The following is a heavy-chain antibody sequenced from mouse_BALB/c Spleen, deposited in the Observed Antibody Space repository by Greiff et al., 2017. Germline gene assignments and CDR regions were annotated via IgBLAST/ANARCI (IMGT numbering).Heavy chain of an antibody. CDR3: ARQGYDYDGAFAY. Sequence: EVQLQESGGGLVKPGGSLKLSCAASGFAFSSYDMSWVRQTPEKRLEWVAYISSGGGSTYYPDTVKGRFTISRDNAKNTLYLQMSSLKSEDTAMYYCARQGYDYDGAFAYWGQGTLVTVSA. CDR2: ISSGGGST. J-gene: IGHJ3*01. CDR1: GFAFSSYD. D-gene: IGHD2-4*01. V-gene: IGHV5-12-1*01.